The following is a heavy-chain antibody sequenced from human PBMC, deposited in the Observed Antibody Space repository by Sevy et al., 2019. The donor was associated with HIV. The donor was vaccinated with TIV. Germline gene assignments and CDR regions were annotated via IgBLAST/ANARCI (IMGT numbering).Heavy chain of an antibody. J-gene: IGHJ4*02. Sequence: QLRGSLRLSCVASGFNFNIYSMSWVRQAPGKGLEWVSTLSFGCGRINHADSVQGRFTMSRDDSKKTVYLEMNSLRAEDTAVYYCAREGCTRPHDHWGQRTLVTVSS. CDR1: GFNFNIYS. D-gene: IGHD2-8*01. CDR2: LSFGCGRI. CDR3: AREGCTRPHDH. V-gene: IGHV3-23*01.